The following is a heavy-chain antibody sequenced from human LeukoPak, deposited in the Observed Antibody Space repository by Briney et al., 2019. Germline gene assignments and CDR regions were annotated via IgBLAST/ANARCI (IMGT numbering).Heavy chain of an antibody. CDR2: IKRRTDGGTT. CDR1: GFTFSNAW. V-gene: IGHV3-15*01. D-gene: IGHD3-22*01. Sequence: PGGSLRLSCAASGFTFSNAWWSWVRQAPGKGLEWVGRIKRRTDGGTTDYAAPVKGRFTISRDDSNNTLYLQVNSLKTEDTAVYYCTTVWSSGSLGYWGQGTLVTVSS. CDR3: TTVWSSGSLGY. J-gene: IGHJ4*02.